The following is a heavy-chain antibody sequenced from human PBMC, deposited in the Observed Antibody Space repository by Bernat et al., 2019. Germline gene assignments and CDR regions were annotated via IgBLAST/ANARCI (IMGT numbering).Heavy chain of an antibody. CDR3: ASTPVDIVATTDY. V-gene: IGHV3-21*01. CDR2: ISSSSSYI. Sequence: EVQLVESGGGLVKPGGSLRLSCAASGFTFSSYSMNWVRQAPGKGLEWVSSISSSSSYIYYADSVKGRFTISRDNAKNSLYLQMNSLRAEDTAVYYCASTPVDIVATTDYWGQGNLVTVSS. D-gene: IGHD5-12*01. CDR1: GFTFSSYS. J-gene: IGHJ4*02.